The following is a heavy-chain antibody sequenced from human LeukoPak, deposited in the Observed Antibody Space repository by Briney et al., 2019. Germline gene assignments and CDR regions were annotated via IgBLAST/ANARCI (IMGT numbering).Heavy chain of an antibody. CDR1: GYSISSGYY. Sequence: SETLSLTCTVSGYSISSGYYWGWIRQPPGKGLEWIGSIYHSGSTYYNPSLKSRVTISVDTSKNQFSLKLSSVTAADTAVYYCARSWLYYFDYWGQGTLVTVSS. CDR3: ARSWLYYFDY. D-gene: IGHD6-13*01. CDR2: IYHSGST. V-gene: IGHV4-38-2*02. J-gene: IGHJ4*02.